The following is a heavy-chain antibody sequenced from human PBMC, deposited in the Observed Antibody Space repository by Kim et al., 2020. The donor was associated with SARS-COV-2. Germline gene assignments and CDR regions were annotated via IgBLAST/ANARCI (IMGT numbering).Heavy chain of an antibody. CDR3: ARLIPGDWYYFDY. J-gene: IGHJ4*02. CDR2: IFYSGST. CDR1: GGSISSYY. D-gene: IGHD7-27*01. V-gene: IGHV4-59*08. Sequence: SETLSLTCTVSGGSISSYYWSWIRQPPGKGLEWIGYIFYSGSTNYNPSLKSRVTISVDTSKNQFSLKLSSVTAADTAVYYCARLIPGDWYYFDYWGQGTLVTVSS.